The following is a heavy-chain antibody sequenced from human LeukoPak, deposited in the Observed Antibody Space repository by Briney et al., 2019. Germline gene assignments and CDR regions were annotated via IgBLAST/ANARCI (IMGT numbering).Heavy chain of an antibody. CDR3: ARSYYYDYRQIDY. J-gene: IGHJ4*02. CDR2: IYYSGIT. D-gene: IGHD3-22*01. CDR1: GDSISTSSFN. V-gene: IGHV4-39*01. Sequence: PSETLSLTCTVSGDSISTSSFNWGWIRQPPGKGLEWLGSIYYSGITHYNPSLKSRVTISVDTSKNQFSLHLYSVTAADTAVFYCARSYYYDYRQIDYWGQGTLVTVSS.